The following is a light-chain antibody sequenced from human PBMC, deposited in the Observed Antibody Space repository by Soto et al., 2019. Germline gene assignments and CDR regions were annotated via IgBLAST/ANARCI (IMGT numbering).Light chain of an antibody. CDR2: VDSDGSH. J-gene: IGLJ2*01. V-gene: IGLV4-69*01. CDR1: GGHSNYA. CDR3: QTWGTGIAV. Sequence: QPVLTQSPSASASLGASVRLTCTLSGGHSNYAIAWHQQQPEKGPRYLMQVDSDGSHSRGDGIPDRFSGSGSGAERFLTISSLQSEDEADYYCQTWGTGIAVFGGGTKLTVL.